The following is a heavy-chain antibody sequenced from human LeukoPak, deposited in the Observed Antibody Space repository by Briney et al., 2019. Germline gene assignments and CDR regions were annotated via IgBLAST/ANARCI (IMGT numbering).Heavy chain of an antibody. CDR1: GGSISSSTYS. CDR3: ARGPMTTFSATYYYYYMDV. V-gene: IGHV4-39*07. CDR2: IYHSGST. Sequence: SETLSLTCTVSGGSISSSTYSWGWIRQPPGEGLQWTGTIYHSGSTYYNPSLNSRVTISVDTSKNQFSLKLSSVTAADTAVYYCARGPMTTFSATYYYYYMDVWGKGTTVTVSS. D-gene: IGHD4-11*01. J-gene: IGHJ6*03.